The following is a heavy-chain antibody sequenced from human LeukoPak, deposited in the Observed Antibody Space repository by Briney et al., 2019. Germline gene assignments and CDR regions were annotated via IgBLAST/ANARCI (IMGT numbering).Heavy chain of an antibody. CDR2: ISSSGSSI. V-gene: IGHV3-11*04. J-gene: IGHJ4*02. CDR3: ARLKWWGILTGYYRYVDH. CDR1: GFTFSGFY. D-gene: IGHD3-9*01. Sequence: GGSLRLSCAASGFTFSGFYMSWIRQAPGKGLEWVAYISSSGSSIYYAGSVKGRFTISRDDAKNSLYLQMSSLRVEDTAVYYCARLKWWGILTGYYRYVDHWGQGTLVTVSS.